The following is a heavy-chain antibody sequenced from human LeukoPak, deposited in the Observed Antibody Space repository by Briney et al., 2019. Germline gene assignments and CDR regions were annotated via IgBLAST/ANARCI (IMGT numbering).Heavy chain of an antibody. CDR2: ISSDGSST. D-gene: IGHD6-6*01. J-gene: IGHJ4*02. Sequence: PGGSLRLSCAASGFTFSSYCMHWVRQAPGKGLVWVSRISSDGSSTSNADSVKGRFTISRDNAKNTLYLQINSLRAEDTAVYYCAREYSSWITYWGQGNLVTVSS. CDR1: GFTFSSYC. CDR3: AREYSSWITY. V-gene: IGHV3-74*01.